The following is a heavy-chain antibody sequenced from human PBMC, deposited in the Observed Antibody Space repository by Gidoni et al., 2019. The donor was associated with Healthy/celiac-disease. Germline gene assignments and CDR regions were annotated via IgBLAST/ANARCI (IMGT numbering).Heavy chain of an antibody. CDR3: ARGSAQYYYDSSGYYYAAFDI. CDR1: GFTFSSYS. D-gene: IGHD3-22*01. J-gene: IGHJ3*02. Sequence: GSLRLSCAASGFTFSSYSMNWVRQAPGKGLEWVSSISSSSSYIYYADSVKGRFTISRDNAKNSLYLQMNSLRAEDTAVYYCARGSAQYYYDSSGYYYAAFDIWGQGTMVTVSS. V-gene: IGHV3-21*01. CDR2: ISSSSSYI.